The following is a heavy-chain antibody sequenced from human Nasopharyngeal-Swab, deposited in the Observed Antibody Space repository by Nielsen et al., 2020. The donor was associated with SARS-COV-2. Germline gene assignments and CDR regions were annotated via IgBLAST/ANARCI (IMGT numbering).Heavy chain of an antibody. CDR2: ISSSSSYI. J-gene: IGHJ6*02. Sequence: GESLKISCAASGFTFRSYSMNWVRQAPGKGLEWVSSISSSSSYIYYADSVKGRFTISRDNAKNSLYLQMNSLRAEDTAVDYCARDRSVGYGMDVWGQGTTVTVSS. CDR3: ARDRSVGYGMDV. V-gene: IGHV3-21*01. CDR1: GFTFRSYS. D-gene: IGHD2-15*01.